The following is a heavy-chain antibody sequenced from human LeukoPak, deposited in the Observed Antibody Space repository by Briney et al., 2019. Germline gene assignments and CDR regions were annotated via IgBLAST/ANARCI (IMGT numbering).Heavy chain of an antibody. Sequence: GRSLRLSCAASGFTFSSYGMHWVRQAPGKGLEWGAVIWYGGSNKYYADSVKGRFTISRDNSKNTLYLQMNSLRAEDTAVYYCAKEWVPYCSSTSCPLFDYWGQGTLVTVSS. CDR3: AKEWVPYCSSTSCPLFDY. CDR2: IWYGGSNK. J-gene: IGHJ4*02. D-gene: IGHD2-2*01. CDR1: GFTFSSYG. V-gene: IGHV3-30*18.